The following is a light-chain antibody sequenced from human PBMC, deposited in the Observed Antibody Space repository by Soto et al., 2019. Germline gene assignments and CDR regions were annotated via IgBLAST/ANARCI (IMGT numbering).Light chain of an antibody. CDR2: DVS. Sequence: HSVLTKPASVYGAPGQSITISCTGTSSDVGGYNYVSWYQQHPGKAPKLMIYDVSNRPSGVSNRFSGSKSGNTASLTISGLQAEDEADYYCSSYTSSSTLVVFGGGTQLTVL. CDR3: SSYTSSSTLVV. CDR1: SSDVGGYNY. J-gene: IGLJ2*01. V-gene: IGLV2-14*01.